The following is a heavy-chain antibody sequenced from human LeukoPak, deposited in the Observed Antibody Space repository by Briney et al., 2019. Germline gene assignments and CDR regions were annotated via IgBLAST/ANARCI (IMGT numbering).Heavy chain of an antibody. CDR1: GYTFTSYD. J-gene: IGHJ6*02. CDR2: MNPNSGNT. Sequence: ASVKVSCKASGYTFTSYDINWVRQATGQGLEWVGWMNPNSGNTGYAQKFQGRVTMTRNTSISTAYMELSSLRSDDTAVYYCARESPYYYGSGSYGMDVWGQGTTVTVSS. D-gene: IGHD3-10*01. CDR3: ARESPYYYGSGSYGMDV. V-gene: IGHV1-8*01.